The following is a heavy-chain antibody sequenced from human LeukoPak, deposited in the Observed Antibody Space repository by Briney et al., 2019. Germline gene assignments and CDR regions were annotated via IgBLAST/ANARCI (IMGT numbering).Heavy chain of an antibody. Sequence: SETLSLACTVSGGSIISTTYYWGWIRQPPGEGLEWIGSIDYSGSTYYNPSLKSRVTISVDTSKNQFSLNLSSVTAADTAVYSCARASGSSWYERRLHAYYYYMDVWGKGTTVTVSS. V-gene: IGHV4-39*07. J-gene: IGHJ6*03. D-gene: IGHD6-13*01. CDR2: IDYSGST. CDR3: ARASGSSWYERRLHAYYYYMDV. CDR1: GGSIISTTYY.